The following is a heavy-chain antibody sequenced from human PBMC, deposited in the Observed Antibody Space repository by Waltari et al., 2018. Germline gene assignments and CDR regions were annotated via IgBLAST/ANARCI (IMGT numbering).Heavy chain of an antibody. Sequence: QMQLQESGPGLVKPSETLSLTCSGSGGYLGSSSYYWGWIRQAPRKGLEWIGSMSYSGRTYYNPSLKSRVTISEDTSKNQLSLKVSSVTAADTAVYYCARQNSLSNDGFDIWGQGTLVTVSS. CDR3: ARQNSLSNDGFDI. CDR1: GGYLGSSSYY. J-gene: IGHJ3*02. V-gene: IGHV4-39*01. CDR2: MSYSGRT.